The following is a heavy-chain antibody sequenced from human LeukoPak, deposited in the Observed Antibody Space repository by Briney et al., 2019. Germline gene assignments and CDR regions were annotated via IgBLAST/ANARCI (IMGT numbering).Heavy chain of an antibody. V-gene: IGHV3-66*01. D-gene: IGHD6-13*01. Sequence: AGGSLRLSCAASGFTVSSNYMSWVRQAPGKGLEWVSVIYSGGSTYYADSVKGRFTISRDNSKNTLYLQMNSLRAEDTAVYYCLRRPPRIAAAGIGLDYWGQGTLVTVSS. CDR1: GFTVSSNY. CDR3: LRRPPRIAAAGIGLDY. CDR2: IYSGGST. J-gene: IGHJ4*02.